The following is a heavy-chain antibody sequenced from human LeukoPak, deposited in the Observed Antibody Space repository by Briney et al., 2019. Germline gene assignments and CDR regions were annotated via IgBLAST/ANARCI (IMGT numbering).Heavy chain of an antibody. CDR3: AKGFDSGSFSELDY. J-gene: IGHJ4*02. CDR2: INGSGDST. Sequence: PGGSLRLSCAASGFTFSSYAMSWVRQAPGKRLEWVSGINGSGDSTYYADSVKGRFTISRDNSKNTLYLQMNSLRVEDTAVYYCAKGFDSGSFSELDYWGQGTLVTVSS. D-gene: IGHD3-10*01. CDR1: GFTFSSYA. V-gene: IGHV3-23*01.